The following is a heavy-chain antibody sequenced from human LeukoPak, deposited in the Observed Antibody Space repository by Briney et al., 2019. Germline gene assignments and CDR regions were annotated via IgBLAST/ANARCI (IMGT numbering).Heavy chain of an antibody. CDR3: AREGRRDGYNMHY. J-gene: IGHJ4*02. D-gene: IGHD5-24*01. V-gene: IGHV1-69*05. CDR1: GGTFSSYA. Sequence: ASVKVSCKASGGTFSSYAISWVRQAPGQGLEWMGGIIPIFGTANYAQKFQGRVTMTRNTSISTACVELSRLRSDDTAVYYCAREGRRDGYNMHYWGQGTLVTVSS. CDR2: IIPIFGTA.